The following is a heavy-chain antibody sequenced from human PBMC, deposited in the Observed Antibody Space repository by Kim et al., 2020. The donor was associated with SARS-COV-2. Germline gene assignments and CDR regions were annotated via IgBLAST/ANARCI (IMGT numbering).Heavy chain of an antibody. CDR1: GGSISSHY. J-gene: IGHJ2*01. CDR3: ARNDRFTVLWYFDL. Sequence: SETLSLTCNVSGGSISSHYWSWIRQPPGKGLEWIGYVFHRGSTKYNPSLKSRVTISVDTSKNQFSLKLSSVTAADTAVYYCARNDRFTVLWYFDLWGRGTLVSVSS. D-gene: IGHD4-4*01. CDR2: VFHRGST. V-gene: IGHV4-59*11.